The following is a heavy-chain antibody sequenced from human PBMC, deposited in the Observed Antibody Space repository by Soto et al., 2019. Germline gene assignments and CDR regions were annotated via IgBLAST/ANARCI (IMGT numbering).Heavy chain of an antibody. V-gene: IGHV1-18*01. CDR2: ISAYNGNT. CDR3: ARDRGTYYYDSRHAFDI. D-gene: IGHD3-22*01. J-gene: IGHJ3*02. CDR1: GYTFTSYG. Sequence: ASVKVSCKASGYTFTSYGISWVRQAPGQGLEWMGWISAYNGNTNYAQKLQGRVTMTTDTSTSTAYMELRSLRSDDTAVYYCARDRGTYYYDSRHAFDILGQGRMVTVSS.